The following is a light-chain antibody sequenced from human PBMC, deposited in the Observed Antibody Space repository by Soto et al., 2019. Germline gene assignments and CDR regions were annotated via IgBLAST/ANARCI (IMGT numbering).Light chain of an antibody. CDR3: QQSYSTPLT. V-gene: IGKV1-39*01. CDR1: QSISSF. Sequence: DIQMTQSPSSLSASVGDRVTITCRASQSISSFLNWYQQKPGKAPKLLIYGTSSLQSGVPSRFSGSGSGTDFTLAISSLQPEDFATYYCQQSYSTPLTCGGGTKVEIK. CDR2: GTS. J-gene: IGKJ4*01.